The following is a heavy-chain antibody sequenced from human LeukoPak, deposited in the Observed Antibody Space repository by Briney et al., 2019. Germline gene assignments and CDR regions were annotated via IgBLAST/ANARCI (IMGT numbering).Heavy chain of an antibody. J-gene: IGHJ5*02. CDR2: INPNSGGT. D-gene: IGHD4-17*01. Sequence: ASVKVSCKASGYTFTSYGISWVRQAPGQGLEWMGWINPNSGGTNYAQKFQGRVTMTRDTSISTAYMELSRLRSDDTAVYYCARDYGDYSWFDPWGQGTLVTVSS. CDR1: GYTFTSYG. V-gene: IGHV1-2*02. CDR3: ARDYGDYSWFDP.